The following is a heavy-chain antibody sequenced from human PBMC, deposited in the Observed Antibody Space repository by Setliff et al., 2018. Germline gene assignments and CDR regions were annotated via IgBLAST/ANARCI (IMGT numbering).Heavy chain of an antibody. CDR2: IIATVGGV. J-gene: IGHJ4*02. CDR1: GGTFSDNA. V-gene: IGHV1-69*13. Sequence: SVKVSCKTSGGTFSDNAMSWVRQAPGQGPEWMGGIIATVGGVSYAQKFQGRVTITADESTTTVYMELSSLTSEDTAMYYCARDPRDVYRRGGDCWGPGTLVTSPQ. CDR3: ARDPRDVYRRGGDC. D-gene: IGHD4-4*01.